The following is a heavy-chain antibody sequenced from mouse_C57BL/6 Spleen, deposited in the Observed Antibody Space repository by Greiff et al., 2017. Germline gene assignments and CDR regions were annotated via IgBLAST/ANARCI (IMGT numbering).Heavy chain of an antibody. Sequence: VQLQQSGAELVRPGASVKLSCTASGFNIKDYPMQWVKQRPEPGLEWIGRFDPEDGDTEYAPKFQGKATMTADTSSNTAFLQLSSLTSEDTAVYYCTTDYYGSSPDDWGQGTTLTVSS. CDR1: GFNIKDYP. D-gene: IGHD1-1*01. V-gene: IGHV14-1*01. CDR2: FDPEDGDT. J-gene: IGHJ2*01. CDR3: TTDYYGSSPDD.